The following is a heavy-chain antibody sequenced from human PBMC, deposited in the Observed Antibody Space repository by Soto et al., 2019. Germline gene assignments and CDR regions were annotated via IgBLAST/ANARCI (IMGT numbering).Heavy chain of an antibody. D-gene: IGHD3-10*01. CDR1: GGSFNGYY. Sequence: QVQLQLWGAGLLKPSETLSLTCAVYGGSFNGYYWSWIRQPPGKGLEWIGEINHSGTTNYNPSLKSRVTISVDTSKNQFSLKLSSVTAADTAVYYCAKGLKVVRGISMLRWFDPWGQGTLVTVSS. V-gene: IGHV4-34*01. CDR3: AKGLKVVRGISMLRWFDP. CDR2: INHSGTT. J-gene: IGHJ5*02.